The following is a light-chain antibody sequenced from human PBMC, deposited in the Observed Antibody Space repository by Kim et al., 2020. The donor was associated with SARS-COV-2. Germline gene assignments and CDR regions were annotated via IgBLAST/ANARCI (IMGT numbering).Light chain of an antibody. CDR1: QTVRNSY. V-gene: IGKV3-20*01. CDR3: HQYYTSEYT. CDR2: GAS. J-gene: IGKJ2*01. Sequence: PGDRAPLSCRASQTVRNSYLAWYQHKPDQSPRLLIYGASTRAIGIPDRFSGSESGTDFTLTISRLEPEDFAVYYCHQYYTSEYTFGQGTKLEI.